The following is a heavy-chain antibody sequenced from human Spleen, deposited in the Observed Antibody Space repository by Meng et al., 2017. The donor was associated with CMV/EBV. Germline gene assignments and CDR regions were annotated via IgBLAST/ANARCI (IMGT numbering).Heavy chain of an antibody. Sequence: GGSLRLSCAPSGFSFSTYTLHWVRQAPGKGLEWVASISSSRSYINYADSMKGRFTISRDNAKDSLYPQMSSLRAEDTAVYYCAGEIDIWGQGTAVTVSS. CDR3: AGEIDI. J-gene: IGHJ4*02. V-gene: IGHV3-21*01. CDR1: GFSFSTYT. CDR2: ISSSRSYI. D-gene: IGHD2-21*01.